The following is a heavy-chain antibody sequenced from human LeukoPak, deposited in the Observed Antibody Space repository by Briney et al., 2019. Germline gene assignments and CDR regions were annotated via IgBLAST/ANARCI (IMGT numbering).Heavy chain of an antibody. CDR2: ISAYNGNT. J-gene: IGHJ4*02. Sequence: GASVKVSCKASGYTFTSYGISWVRQAPGQGLEWMGWISAYNGNTNYAQKLQGRVTMTTDTSTSTAYMELSSLRSEDTAVYYCARDPPEFVVVPAAIELSVDYWGQGTLVTVSS. V-gene: IGHV1-18*01. D-gene: IGHD2-2*02. CDR1: GYTFTSYG. CDR3: ARDPPEFVVVPAAIELSVDY.